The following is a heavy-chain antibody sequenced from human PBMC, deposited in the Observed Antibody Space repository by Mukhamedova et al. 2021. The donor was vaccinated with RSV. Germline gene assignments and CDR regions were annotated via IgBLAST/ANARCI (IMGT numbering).Heavy chain of an antibody. D-gene: IGHD6-19*01. V-gene: IGHV3-11*01. J-gene: IGHJ4*02. CDR2: GSTI. CDR3: ASGWPSYFDY. Sequence: GSTIYYADSVKGRFTISRDNAKNSLYLQMNSLRAEDTAVYYCASGWPSYFDYWGQGTLVTVSS.